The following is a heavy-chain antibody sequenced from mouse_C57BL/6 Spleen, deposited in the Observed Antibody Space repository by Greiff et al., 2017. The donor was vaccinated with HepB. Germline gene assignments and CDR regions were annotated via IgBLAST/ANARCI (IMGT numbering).Heavy chain of an antibody. CDR2: IHPNSGST. D-gene: IGHD1-1*02. Sequence: QVQLQQPGAELVKPGASVKLSCKASGYTFTSYWMHWVKQRPGQGLAWIGMIHPNSGSTNYNEKFKSKATLTVDKSSSTAYMQLSSLTSEDSAVYYCARVGSYAMDYWGQGTSVTVSS. V-gene: IGHV1-64*01. CDR1: GYTFTSYW. CDR3: ARVGSYAMDY. J-gene: IGHJ4*01.